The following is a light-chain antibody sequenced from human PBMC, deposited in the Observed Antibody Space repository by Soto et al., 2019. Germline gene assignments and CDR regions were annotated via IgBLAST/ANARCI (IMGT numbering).Light chain of an antibody. V-gene: IGKV3-11*01. J-gene: IGKJ4*01. Sequence: EIVLTQSPATLSLSPGEGATLSCRASQSVSSYLAWYQQKPGQAPRLLIYDASNRATGIPARFSASGSGTDFTLTISSLEPEDFAVYYCQRRSNWPPLTFGGGTKVEIK. CDR3: QRRSNWPPLT. CDR2: DAS. CDR1: QSVSSY.